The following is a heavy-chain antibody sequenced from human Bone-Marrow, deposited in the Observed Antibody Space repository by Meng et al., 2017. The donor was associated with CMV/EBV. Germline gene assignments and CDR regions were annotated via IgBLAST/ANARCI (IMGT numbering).Heavy chain of an antibody. CDR3: ARERLGGGVDHRYFYYYGMDV. D-gene: IGHD3-16*01. Sequence: GESLKISCAASGFTFSSYAMHWVRQAPGKGLEWVAVISYDGSNKYYADSVKGRFTISRDNSKKTLYLQMNSLGAEDTAVYYCARERLGGGVDHRYFYYYGMDVWGQGTTVTVSS. V-gene: IGHV3-30*04. CDR1: GFTFSSYA. CDR2: ISYDGSNK. J-gene: IGHJ6*02.